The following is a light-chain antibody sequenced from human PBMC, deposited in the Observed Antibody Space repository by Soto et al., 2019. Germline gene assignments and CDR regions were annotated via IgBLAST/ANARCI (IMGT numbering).Light chain of an antibody. CDR1: SSDVVGYNY. Sequence: QSVLTQPASVSGSPGQSITISCTGTSSDVVGYNYVSWYQHHPGKAPKLIIYDVSNQPSGVSIRFSGSKSDNTASLTISGLQPEDEADYHCSSYTTSNTRQIVFGTGTKVTVL. CDR3: SSYTTSNTRQIV. V-gene: IGLV2-14*03. CDR2: DVS. J-gene: IGLJ1*01.